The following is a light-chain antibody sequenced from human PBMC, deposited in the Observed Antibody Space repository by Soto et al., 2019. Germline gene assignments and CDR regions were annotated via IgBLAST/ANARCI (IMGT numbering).Light chain of an antibody. CDR3: QQYGSSPYT. CDR2: AAS. CDR1: QSFSSNY. V-gene: IGKV3-20*01. J-gene: IGKJ2*01. Sequence: EIVLTQSPGTLSLSPGERATLSCRASQSFSSNYLAWYQQKPGQAPRLLIYAASSRATGIPARFSGSGSGTDFTLTISRLEPEDFAVYYCQQYGSSPYTFGQGAKLEI.